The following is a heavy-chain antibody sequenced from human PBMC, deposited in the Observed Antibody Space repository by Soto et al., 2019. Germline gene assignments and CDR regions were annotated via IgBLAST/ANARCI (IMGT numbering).Heavy chain of an antibody. CDR1: GFTVRANY. CDR2: IYSGDTT. V-gene: IGHV3-53*01. D-gene: IGHD5-12*01. CDR3: HGYGY. J-gene: IGHJ4*02. Sequence: EVQLVESGGGLIQPGGSLRLSCAVSGFTVRANYMSWVRQAPGKGLEWVSVIYSGDTTYYADSVKGRFIISRDISKNTRYLQMNILRAEDTAVYYCHGYGYWGQGTLVPVSS.